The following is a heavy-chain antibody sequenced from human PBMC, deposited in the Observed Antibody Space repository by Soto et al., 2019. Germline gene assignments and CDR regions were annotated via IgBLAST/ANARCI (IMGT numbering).Heavy chain of an antibody. CDR1: GYTFTSYG. V-gene: IGHV1-18*04. CDR3: ARRDWESNYVFDI. J-gene: IGHJ3*02. CDR2: ISAYNGDT. D-gene: IGHD3-16*01. Sequence: QVQLVQSGAEVKKPGASVKVACKASGYTFTSYGISWVRQAPGQGLEWMGWISAYNGDTTSAQSLQGRATMTTAASARTAYMELRSLRSDDTAVYYCARRDWESNYVFDIWGQGTMVTVSS.